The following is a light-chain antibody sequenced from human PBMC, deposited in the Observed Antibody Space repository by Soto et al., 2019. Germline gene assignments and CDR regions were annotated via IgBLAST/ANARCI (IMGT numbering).Light chain of an antibody. CDR3: QQYGSSPRT. J-gene: IGKJ2*01. V-gene: IGKV3-20*01. Sequence: EIVLTQSPGTLSLSPGERATLSCRASQSVTSSYLAWYQQQPGQAPRLLIYGASSSATGIPDRFSGSGSGKYFTLTINRLKHEDFAVYYCQQYGSSPRTFGQGTKLEIK. CDR2: GAS. CDR1: QSVTSSY.